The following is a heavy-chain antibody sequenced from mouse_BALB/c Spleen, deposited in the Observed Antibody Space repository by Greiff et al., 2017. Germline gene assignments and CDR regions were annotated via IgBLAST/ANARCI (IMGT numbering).Heavy chain of an antibody. V-gene: IGHV11-2*02. CDR1: GFTFSGFW. Sequence: EVKVVETGGGLVQPGGSRGLSCEGSGFTFSGFWMSWVRQTPGKTLEWIGDINSDGSAINYAPSIKDRFTIFRDNDKSTLYLQMSNVRSEDTATYFCMRWNGNYFDYWGQGTTLTVSS. CDR2: INSDGSAI. CDR3: MRWNGNYFDY. D-gene: IGHD2-1*01. J-gene: IGHJ2*01.